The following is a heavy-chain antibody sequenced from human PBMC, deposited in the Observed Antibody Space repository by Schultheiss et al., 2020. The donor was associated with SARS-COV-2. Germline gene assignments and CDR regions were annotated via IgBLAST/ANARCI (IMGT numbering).Heavy chain of an antibody. CDR1: GFTFSSYG. D-gene: IGHD4-17*01. J-gene: IGHJ6*02. CDR3: ARDRGLRYYGMDV. Sequence: SLKISCAASGFTFSSYGMHWVRQAPGKGLEWVAVIWYDGSNKYYADSVKGRFTISRDNSKNTLYLQMNSLRAEDTAVYYCARDRGLRYYGMDVWGQGTTVTVSS. V-gene: IGHV3-33*01. CDR2: IWYDGSNK.